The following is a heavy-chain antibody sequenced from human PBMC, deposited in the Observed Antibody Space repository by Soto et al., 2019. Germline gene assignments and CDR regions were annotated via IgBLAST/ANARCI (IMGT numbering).Heavy chain of an antibody. V-gene: IGHV4-59*01. CDR2: IYYSGGT. J-gene: IGHJ5*02. CDR1: RGSISSYY. Sequence: QVQLKESGPGLVKPLETLSLTCTVSRGSISSYYWSWIRQPPGKGLEWIGYIYYSGGTNYNPSLKSRVTISVDTSKNQFSLKLTSVTAADTAVYYCARVGCISTNCYFSSDGRGWFDPWGQGTLVTVSS. CDR3: ARVGCISTNCYFSSDGRGWFDP. D-gene: IGHD2-2*01.